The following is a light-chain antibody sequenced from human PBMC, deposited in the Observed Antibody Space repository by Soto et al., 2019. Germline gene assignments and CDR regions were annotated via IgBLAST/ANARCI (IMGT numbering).Light chain of an antibody. CDR3: QQSYSIPIT. J-gene: IGKJ5*01. Sequence: DIQITQSPSYVSASVVDRVTITYLASQSIISHLNWYQQKPGKAPKLLIHGAFTLQSGVPSRFSGSGSGTDFTLTISSLQPEDVATYDGQQSYSIPITCGQGTRLEIK. CDR1: QSIISH. V-gene: IGKV1-39*01. CDR2: GAF.